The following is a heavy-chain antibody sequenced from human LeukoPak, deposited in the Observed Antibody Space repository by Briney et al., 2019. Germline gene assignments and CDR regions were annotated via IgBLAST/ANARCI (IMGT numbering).Heavy chain of an antibody. V-gene: IGHV4-34*01. Sequence: SETLSLTCAVYGGSFSGYYWSWIRQPPGKGLEWIGEINHSGSTNYNPSLKSRVTISVDTSKNQFSLKLSSVTAADTAVYYCARAVTNAFDIWGQGTMVTVSS. CDR2: INHSGST. CDR3: ARAVTNAFDI. CDR1: GGSFSGYY. J-gene: IGHJ3*02. D-gene: IGHD3-10*01.